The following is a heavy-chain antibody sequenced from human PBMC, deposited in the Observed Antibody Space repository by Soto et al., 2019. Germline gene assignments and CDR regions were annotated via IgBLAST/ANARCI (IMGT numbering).Heavy chain of an antibody. CDR1: GYTCTCYN. V-gene: IGHV1-8*01. CDR2: ISPNSGHT. Sequence: ASVKVSCKAFGYTCTCYNLNWVRQAPGQGFEWVGWISPNSGHTGYAQKFQGRVTMTRDTSISTAYMELSSLRSEDTAVYYCAXDYGGNSGWFDPWG. D-gene: IGHD4-17*01. CDR3: AXDYGGNSGWFDP. J-gene: IGHJ5*02.